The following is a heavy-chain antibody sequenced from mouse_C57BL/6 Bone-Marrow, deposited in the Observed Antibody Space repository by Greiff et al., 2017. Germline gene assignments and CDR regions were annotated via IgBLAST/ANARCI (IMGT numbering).Heavy chain of an antibody. CDR3: ARVLLYRYSMDY. CDR2: IHTNSGST. Sequence: VKLQQPGAELVKPGASVKLSCKASGYTFTSYWMHWVKQRPGQGLEWIGMIHTNSGSTNYNEKFKSKATLTVDKSSSTAYMLLSSLTSEYYAVYYGARVLLYRYSMDYWGQGTSVTVSS. V-gene: IGHV1-64*01. J-gene: IGHJ4*01. CDR1: GYTFTSYW. D-gene: IGHD2-12*01.